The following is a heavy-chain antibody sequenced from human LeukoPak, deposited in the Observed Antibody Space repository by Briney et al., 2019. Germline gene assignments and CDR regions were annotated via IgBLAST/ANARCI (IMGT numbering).Heavy chain of an antibody. CDR1: GYTFTGYY. CDR2: INPNSGGT. V-gene: IGHV1-2*02. D-gene: IGHD2-2*01. CDR3: ARAVPADGAYFDY. J-gene: IGHJ4*02. Sequence: GASVKVSCKAPGYTFTGYYMHWVRQALGQGLEWMGWINPNSGGTNYAQKFQGRVTMTRDTSISTAYMELSRLRSDDTAVYYCARAVPADGAYFDYWGQGTLVTVSS.